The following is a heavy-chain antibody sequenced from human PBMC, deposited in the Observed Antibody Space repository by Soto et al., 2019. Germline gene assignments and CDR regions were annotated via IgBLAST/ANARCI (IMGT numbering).Heavy chain of an antibody. J-gene: IGHJ5*02. V-gene: IGHV4-31*03. CDR2: IYYSGST. CDR3: ARDRSTIVDSHWFDP. CDR1: GGSISSGGYY. D-gene: IGHD3-22*01. Sequence: SETLSLTCTVSGGSISSGGYYWSWIRQHPGKGLEWIGYIYYSGSTYYNPSLKSRVTISVDTSKNQFSLKLSSVTAADTAVYYCARDRSTIVDSHWFDPWGQATLVTVSS.